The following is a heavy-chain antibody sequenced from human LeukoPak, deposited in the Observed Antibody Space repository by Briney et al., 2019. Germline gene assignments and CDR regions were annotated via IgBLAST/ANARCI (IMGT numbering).Heavy chain of an antibody. CDR3: ARSGSYSGIDY. J-gene: IGHJ4*02. CDR1: GYSISSGYY. V-gene: IGHV4-38-2*02. Sequence: SETLSLTCTVSGYSISSGYYWDWIRQPPGTGLEWIGGSYHSVSTYYNPSLKSRVTISVDTSKNQFSLKLSSVTAADTAVYYCARSGSYSGIDYWGQGTLVTVSS. CDR2: SYHSVST. D-gene: IGHD1-26*01.